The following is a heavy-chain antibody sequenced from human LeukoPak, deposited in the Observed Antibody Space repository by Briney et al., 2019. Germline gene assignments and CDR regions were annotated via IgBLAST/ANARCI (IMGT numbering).Heavy chain of an antibody. CDR2: IYSGGST. CDR1: GSTVSSNC. D-gene: IGHD3-22*01. CDR3: ARGGDISGSIRSAFDI. V-gene: IGHV3-53*01. Sequence: PGGSLRLSCAASGSTVSSNCMSWLRQAPGKGLEWVSLIYSGGSTYYADSVKGRFTISRDNSKNTLYLQMNSLRAEDTAVDYCARGGDISGSIRSAFDIRGQGTMVTVSS. J-gene: IGHJ3*02.